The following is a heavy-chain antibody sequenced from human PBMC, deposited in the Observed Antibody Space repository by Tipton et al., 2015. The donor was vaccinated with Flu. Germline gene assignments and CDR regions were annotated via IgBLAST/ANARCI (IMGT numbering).Heavy chain of an antibody. Sequence: LRLSCAASGFTFSSYEMNWIRQPPGKGLEGIGNIHRSGTTYHNPSLKNRVTISVDASKNQFSLTLSSVTAADTAVYYCARDPSLGMPDYFDYWGQGTLVTASS. V-gene: IGHV4-38-2*02. CDR3: ARDPSLGMPDYFDY. D-gene: IGHD2-2*01. CDR1: GFTFSSYE. J-gene: IGHJ4*02. CDR2: IHRSGTT.